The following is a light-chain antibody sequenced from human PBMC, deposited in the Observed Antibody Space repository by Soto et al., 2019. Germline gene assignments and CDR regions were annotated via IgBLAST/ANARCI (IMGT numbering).Light chain of an antibody. CDR3: QQANSLPT. V-gene: IGKV1-12*01. Sequence: DIQMTQSPSSVSASVGDRATITCRASQGVSSWVAWYQQKPGKAPKLLIYGASTLQSGVPSRFSGSGSGTDFTLTISRLQPEDVATYYCQQANSLPTFGQGTRLEIK. CDR1: QGVSSW. J-gene: IGKJ5*01. CDR2: GAS.